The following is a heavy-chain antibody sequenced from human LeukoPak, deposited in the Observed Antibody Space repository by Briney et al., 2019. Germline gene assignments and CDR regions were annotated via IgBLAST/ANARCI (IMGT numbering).Heavy chain of an antibody. J-gene: IGHJ4*02. CDR1: GYTFTGYY. D-gene: IGHD4-23*01. CDR3: ARARTTVVTQFDY. CDR2: INPNSGGT. Sequence: VSVKVSCKASGYTFTGYYMHWVRQAPGQGLEWMGWINPNSGGTNYAQKFQGRVTMTRDTSISTAYMELSRLRSDDTAVYYCARARTTVVTQFDYWGQGTLVTVSS. V-gene: IGHV1-2*02.